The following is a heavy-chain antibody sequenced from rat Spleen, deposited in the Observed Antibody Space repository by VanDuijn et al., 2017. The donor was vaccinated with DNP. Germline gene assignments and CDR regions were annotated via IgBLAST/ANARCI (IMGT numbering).Heavy chain of an antibody. CDR1: GFNFNDYW. D-gene: IGHD1-12*02. CDR2: IWTGGNT. Sequence: EVQLVESGGGLVQPGRSLKLSCAASGFNFNDYWMGWVRQAPGKGLEWIGVIWTGGNTAYSSLLKSRLSISRDTSKSQFFLQMNSLQTEDTATYYCVRDGSFDYWGQGVMVTVSS. CDR3: VRDGSFDY. J-gene: IGHJ2*01. V-gene: IGHV2S63*01.